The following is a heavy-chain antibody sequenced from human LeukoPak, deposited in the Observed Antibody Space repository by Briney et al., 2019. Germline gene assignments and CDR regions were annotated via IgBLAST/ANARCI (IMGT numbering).Heavy chain of an antibody. CDR2: INPNSGNT. CDR1: GYTFTGYY. D-gene: IGHD3-10*01. CDR3: ARTRGNQVNLALNYYYYMDV. J-gene: IGHJ6*03. V-gene: IGHV1-8*02. Sequence: GASVKVSCKASGYTFTGYYMHWVRQAPGQGLEWMGWINPNSGNTGYAQKFQGRVTMTRSTSTSTAYMELSSLRSEDTAVYYCARTRGNQVNLALNYYYYMDVWGKGTTVTISS.